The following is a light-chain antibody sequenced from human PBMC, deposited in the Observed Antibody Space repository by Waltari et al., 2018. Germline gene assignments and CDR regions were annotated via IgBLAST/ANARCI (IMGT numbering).Light chain of an antibody. CDR3: QQVSSSVMYT. J-gene: IGKJ2*01. CDR1: PSVSRSR. V-gene: IGKV3-20*01. CDR2: AAS. Sequence: EIELTQSPGTLSVSPGERATLPCRASPSVSRSRIAWYVHKAVQAPRLLIYAASVRATGNPDRFSGSGSGTDFSLTISRVEAEDSAVYYCQQVSSSVMYTFGQGTKVEI.